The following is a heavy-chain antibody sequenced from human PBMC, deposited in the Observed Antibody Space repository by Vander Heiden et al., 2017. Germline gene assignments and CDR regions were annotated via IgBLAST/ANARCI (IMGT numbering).Heavy chain of an antibody. CDR1: GFTFNKCH. V-gene: IGHV3-23*01. J-gene: IGHJ4*02. Sequence: EVQSFESGGALIRPGWSLSLHCAASGFTFNKCHRSWVRQAPGKGLEWLSTITGRAVIRFYADSVRGRFTISRDNSNNTLYLQMDSLRVEDTGIYYCMTSSKANGGWGQGTLVTVSS. D-gene: IGHD2-8*01. CDR2: ITGRAVIR. CDR3: MTSSKANGG.